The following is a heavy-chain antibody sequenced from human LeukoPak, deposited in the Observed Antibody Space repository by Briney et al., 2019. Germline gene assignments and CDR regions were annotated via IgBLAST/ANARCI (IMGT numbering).Heavy chain of an antibody. CDR1: GFTFDDYA. CDR3: ARDQGGYCSSTSCVPWGH. J-gene: IGHJ4*02. Sequence: GGSLRLSCAATGFTFDDYAMHWVRQAPGKGLEWVSGISWNSGSIGYADSVKGRFTISRDNAKNSLYLQMNSLRAEDTAVYYCARDQGGYCSSTSCVPWGHWGQGTLVTVSS. CDR2: ISWNSGSI. D-gene: IGHD2-2*01. V-gene: IGHV3-9*01.